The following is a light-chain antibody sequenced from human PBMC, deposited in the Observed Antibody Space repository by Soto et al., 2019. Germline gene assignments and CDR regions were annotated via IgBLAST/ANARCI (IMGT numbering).Light chain of an antibody. V-gene: IGKV3-15*01. CDR3: QQYNNWPPYI. CDR2: GAS. J-gene: IGKJ2*01. CDR1: QSVSSN. Sequence: EIVMTQSPATLSVSPGERATLSCRASQSVSSNLAWYQQKPGQAPRLLIYGASTRATGIPARFSDSGSGTEFTLTISSLQSEDFAVYYCQQYNNWPPYIFGQGTKLEIK.